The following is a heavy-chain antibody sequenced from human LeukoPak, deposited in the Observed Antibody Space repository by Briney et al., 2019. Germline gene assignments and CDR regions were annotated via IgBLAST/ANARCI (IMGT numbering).Heavy chain of an antibody. D-gene: IGHD1-14*01. J-gene: IGHJ1*01. Sequence: PGGSLRLSCAASGFTLSSYAMSWVREAPGKGLEWVSAISGSGGSTYYADPVKGRFTISRDNSKNTLYLQMTSLRAEDPAVYYCAKGLGNFQHWGQGTLVTVSS. CDR1: GFTLSSYA. CDR3: AKGLGNFQH. CDR2: ISGSGGST. V-gene: IGHV3-23*01.